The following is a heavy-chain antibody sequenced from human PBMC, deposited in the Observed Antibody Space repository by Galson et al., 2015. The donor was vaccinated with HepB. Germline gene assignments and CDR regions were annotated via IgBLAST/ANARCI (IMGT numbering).Heavy chain of an antibody. CDR1: GFTVSSNY. CDR2: IYSGGST. D-gene: IGHD5-12*01. CDR3: AREKEYSGFDATSYYFDY. V-gene: IGHV3-53*01. J-gene: IGHJ4*02. Sequence: SLRLSCAASGFTVSSNYMSWVRQAPGKGLEWVSVIYSGGSTYYADSVKGRFTISRDNSKNTLYLQMNSLRAEDTAVYYCAREKEYSGFDATSYYFDYWGQGTLVTVSS.